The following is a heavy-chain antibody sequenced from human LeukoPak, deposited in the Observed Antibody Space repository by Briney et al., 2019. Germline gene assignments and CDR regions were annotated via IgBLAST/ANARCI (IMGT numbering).Heavy chain of an antibody. Sequence: PGRSLRLSCAASGFTFSSYGMHWVRQAPGKGLEWVAVISYDGSNKYYADSVKGRFTISRDHSKNTLYLQMNSLRAEDTAVYYCASIQLWLRDPSDYWGQGTLVTVSS. CDR2: ISYDGSNK. J-gene: IGHJ4*02. CDR1: GFTFSSYG. V-gene: IGHV3-30*03. D-gene: IGHD5-18*01. CDR3: ASIQLWLRDPSDY.